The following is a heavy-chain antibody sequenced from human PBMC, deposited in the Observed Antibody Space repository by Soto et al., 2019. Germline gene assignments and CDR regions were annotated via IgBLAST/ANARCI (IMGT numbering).Heavy chain of an antibody. J-gene: IGHJ6*02. V-gene: IGHV3-21*01. CDR1: GFTFSSYS. Sequence: GGSLRLSCAASGFTFSSYSMNWVRQAPGKGLEWVSSISSSSSYIYYADSVKGRFTISRDNAKNSLYLQMNSLRAEDTAVYYCARDLGQRVHYYYYGMDVWGQGTTVTVSS. D-gene: IGHD6-6*01. CDR3: ARDLGQRVHYYYYGMDV. CDR2: ISSSSSYI.